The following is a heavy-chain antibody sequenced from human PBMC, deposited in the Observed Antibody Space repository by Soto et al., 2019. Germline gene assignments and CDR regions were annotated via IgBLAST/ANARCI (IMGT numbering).Heavy chain of an antibody. CDR3: ARARGGWGGYRGGGGGPYVDV. Sequence: GASLKVSCEASGYGFTGHYMQWVRQAPGQGLEWMGWINPNSGDTNYAQKFQGRVTMTRDTSISTVYMELSRLRSDDTALYYGARARGGWGGYRGGGGGPYVDVWGQGTTVTVSS. CDR1: GYGFTGHY. CDR2: INPNSGDT. J-gene: IGHJ6*02. D-gene: IGHD1-26*01. V-gene: IGHV1-2*02.